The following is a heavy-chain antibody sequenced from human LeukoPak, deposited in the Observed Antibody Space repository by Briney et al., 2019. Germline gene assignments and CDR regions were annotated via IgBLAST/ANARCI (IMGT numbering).Heavy chain of an antibody. CDR3: ARWGHFDTSGYFVVDY. CDR2: IHYSGST. CDR1: DGSISSYY. V-gene: IGHV4-59*01. D-gene: IGHD3-22*01. J-gene: IGHJ4*02. Sequence: SETLSLTCTISDGSISSYYWNWIRQSPGKGLEWIGHIHYSGSTHYNPSLQSRVSISIDTPKKHFSLNLRSVTAVDTAVYYCARWGHFDTSGYFVVDYWGQGTLVTVSS.